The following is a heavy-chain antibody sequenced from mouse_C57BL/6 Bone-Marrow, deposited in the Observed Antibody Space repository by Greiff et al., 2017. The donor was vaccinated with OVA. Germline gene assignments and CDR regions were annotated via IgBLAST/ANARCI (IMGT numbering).Heavy chain of an antibody. CDR3: ARRYGSSLYYFDY. CDR1: GYAFSSYW. CDR2: IYPGDGAT. Sequence: QVQLQQSGAELVKPGASVKISCKASGYAFSSYWMNWVRQRPGKGLEWIGKIYPGDGATNYKGKFKGKATLTADKSSRTAYIRLSSVTSEDSAVYFCARRYGSSLYYFDYWGKGTTLTVSS. V-gene: IGHV1-80*01. J-gene: IGHJ2*01. D-gene: IGHD1-1*01.